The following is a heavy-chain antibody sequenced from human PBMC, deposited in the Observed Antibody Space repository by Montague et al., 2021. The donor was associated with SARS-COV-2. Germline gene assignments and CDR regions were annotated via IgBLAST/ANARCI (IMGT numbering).Heavy chain of an antibody. J-gene: IGHJ3*02. CDR1: GFTFGDYA. Sequence: SLRLSCAASGFTFGDYAMYRVRQAPGKGLEWVSGISWNSGSIGYADSVKGRFTISRDNAKNSLYLQMNSLRAEDTALYYCAKDIGTYCSSTSCYWAGAFDIWGQGTMVTVSS. CDR3: AKDIGTYCSSTSCYWAGAFDI. D-gene: IGHD2-2*01. CDR2: ISWNSGSI. V-gene: IGHV3-9*01.